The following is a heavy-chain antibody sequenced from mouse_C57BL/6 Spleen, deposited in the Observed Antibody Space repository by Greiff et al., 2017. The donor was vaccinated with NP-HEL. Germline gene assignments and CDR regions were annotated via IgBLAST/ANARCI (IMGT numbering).Heavy chain of an antibody. D-gene: IGHD2-2*01. CDR1: GFTFSSYA. CDR2: ISSGGDYI. Sequence: EVKVEESGEGLVKPGGSLKLSCAASGFTFSSYAMSWVRQTPEKRLEWVAYISSGGDYIYYADTVKGRFTISRANARNTLYLQMSSLKSEDTAMYYCTRGGIYYGYDGHYAMDYWGQGTSVTVSS. CDR3: TRGGIYYGYDGHYAMDY. J-gene: IGHJ4*01. V-gene: IGHV5-9-1*02.